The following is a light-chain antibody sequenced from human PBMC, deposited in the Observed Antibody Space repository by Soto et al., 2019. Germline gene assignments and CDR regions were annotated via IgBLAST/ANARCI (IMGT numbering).Light chain of an antibody. V-gene: IGLV1-40*01. CDR3: QSYDSSLSV. J-gene: IGLJ1*01. Sequence: QSVLTQPPSVSGAPGQRVTISCTGSSSNIGAGYDVHWYQQLPGTAPKLLIYGNNFRPSGVPDRFSGSKSGTSASLAITRLQAEDEADYYCQSYDSSLSVFGTGTKVTVL. CDR1: SSNIGAGYD. CDR2: GNN.